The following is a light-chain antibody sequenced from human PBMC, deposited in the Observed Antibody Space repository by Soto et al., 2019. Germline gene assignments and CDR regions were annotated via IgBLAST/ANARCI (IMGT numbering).Light chain of an antibody. CDR2: EDN. V-gene: IGLV6-57*01. J-gene: IGLJ2*01. CDR1: SGSIGSCY. CDR3: QSYGASNPLV. Sequence: NFMLTQPHSVSESPGQTVTISCTRSSGSIGSCYVQWYQQRPGSSPTTVIFEDNHRPTWVPVRFSGSINSSSNSSSLVISGLRTDDEDDYYCQSYGASNPLVFGGGTKVTVL.